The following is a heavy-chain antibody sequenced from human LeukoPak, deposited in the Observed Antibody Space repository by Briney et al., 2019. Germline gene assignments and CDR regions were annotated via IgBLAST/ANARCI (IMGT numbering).Heavy chain of an antibody. J-gene: IGHJ3*02. V-gene: IGHV4-39*01. CDR2: INYSGST. D-gene: IGHD1-26*01. CDR1: GGSISSSSYY. Sequence: SETLSLTCTVSGGSISSSSYYWGWIRQPPGKGLEWIGSINYSGSTYYNPSLKSRVTISVDTSKNQFSLKLSSVIAADTAVYYCARHRVGVGVTSRAFDIWGQGTMVTVSS. CDR3: ARHRVGVGVTSRAFDI.